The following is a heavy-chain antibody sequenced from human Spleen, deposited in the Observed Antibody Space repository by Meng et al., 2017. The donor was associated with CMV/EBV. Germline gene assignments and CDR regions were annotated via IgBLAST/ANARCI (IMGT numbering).Heavy chain of an antibody. Sequence: ASVKVSCKASGYTFTSYGISWVRQAPGQGLEWMGWMNPNSGNTGYAQNFQGRVTMTKNTSISTAYMGLSSLRSEDTAVYYCARDKVVVVPAALYYYYYGMDVWGQGTTVTVSS. CDR2: MNPNSGNT. CDR1: GYTFTSYG. V-gene: IGHV1-8*02. CDR3: ARDKVVVVPAALYYYYYGMDV. D-gene: IGHD2-2*01. J-gene: IGHJ6*02.